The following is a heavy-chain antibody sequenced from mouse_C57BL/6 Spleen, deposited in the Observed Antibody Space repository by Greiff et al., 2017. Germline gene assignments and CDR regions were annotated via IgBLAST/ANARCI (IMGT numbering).Heavy chain of an antibody. CDR3: ARREAYSNYFDY. CDR2: IDPSDSYT. D-gene: IGHD2-5*01. J-gene: IGHJ2*01. CDR1: GYTFTSYW. V-gene: IGHV1-50*01. Sequence: QLQQSGAELVKPGASVKLSCKASGYTFTSYWMQWVKQRPGQGLEWIGEIDPSDSYTNYNQKFKGKATLTVDTSSSTAYMQLSSRTSEDSAVYYCARREAYSNYFDYRGQGTTLTVSS.